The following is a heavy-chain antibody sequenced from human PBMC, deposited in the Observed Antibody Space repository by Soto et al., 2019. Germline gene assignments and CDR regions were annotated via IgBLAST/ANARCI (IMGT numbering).Heavy chain of an antibody. CDR1: GFTFSSYS. J-gene: IGHJ6*02. CDR2: ISSSSSYI. V-gene: IGHV3-21*01. D-gene: IGHD3-22*01. CDR3: ARAKEAPTPYENLYYYYGMDV. Sequence: EVQLVESGGGLVKPGGSLRLSCAASGFTFSSYSMNWVRQAPGKGLEWVSSISSSSSYIYYADSVKGRFTISRDNAKNSLYLQMNSLRAEDTAVYYCARAKEAPTPYENLYYYYGMDVWGQGTAVTVSS.